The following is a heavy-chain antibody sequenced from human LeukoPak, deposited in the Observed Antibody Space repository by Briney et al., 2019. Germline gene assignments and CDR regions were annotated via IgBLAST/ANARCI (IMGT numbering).Heavy chain of an antibody. J-gene: IGHJ5*02. CDR2: INSDGSST. CDR1: GFSFSTYW. CDR3: AKDSGSYGSGT. V-gene: IGHV3-74*01. D-gene: IGHD3-10*01. Sequence: GGSLRLSCAASGFSFSTYWMHWVRQGPGKGLMWVSRINSDGSSTTYADSVKGRFTISRDNAKNTLFLQMNTLRAEDTAVYYCAKDSGSYGSGTWGQGTLVTVSS.